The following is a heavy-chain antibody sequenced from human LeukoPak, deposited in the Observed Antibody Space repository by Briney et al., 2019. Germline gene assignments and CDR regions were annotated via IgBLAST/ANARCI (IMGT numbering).Heavy chain of an antibody. Sequence: GGSLRLSCAASGFTFSSYGMHWVRQAPGKGLEWVAFIRYDGSNKYYADSVKGRFTISRDNSKNTLYLQMNSLRAEDTAVYYCAKEGSYCSGGSCYGGENDAFDIWGQGTMVTVSS. J-gene: IGHJ3*02. CDR1: GFTFSSYG. CDR2: IRYDGSNK. V-gene: IGHV3-30*02. D-gene: IGHD2-15*01. CDR3: AKEGSYCSGGSCYGGENDAFDI.